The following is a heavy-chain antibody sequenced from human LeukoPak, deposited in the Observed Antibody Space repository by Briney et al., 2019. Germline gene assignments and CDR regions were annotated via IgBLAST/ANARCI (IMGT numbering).Heavy chain of an antibody. CDR3: ARGLGTYWGKDFLNWFDP. Sequence: ASVKVSCKASEYTSTSYDINWVRQATGQGLEWMGWMNPNSGNTGYAQKFQGRVTMTRNTSLSTAYMELTSLKSEDTAVYYCARGLGTYWGKDFLNWFDPWGQGTLVTVSS. V-gene: IGHV1-8*01. CDR1: EYTSTSYD. J-gene: IGHJ5*02. D-gene: IGHD3-16*01. CDR2: MNPNSGNT.